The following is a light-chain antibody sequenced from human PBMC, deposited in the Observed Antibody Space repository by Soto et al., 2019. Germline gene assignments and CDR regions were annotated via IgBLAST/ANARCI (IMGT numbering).Light chain of an antibody. CDR1: SSDVGGYNY. J-gene: IGLJ3*02. CDR2: EVN. CDR3: SSYTTSSTQV. Sequence: QSVLTQPASVSGSPGQSITISCAGTSSDVGGYNYVSWYQQHPGKAPKLMIYEVNYRPSGVSDRFSGSKSGNTASLTISGRQDEDEADYYCSSYTTSSTQVFGGGTKLTVL. V-gene: IGLV2-14*01.